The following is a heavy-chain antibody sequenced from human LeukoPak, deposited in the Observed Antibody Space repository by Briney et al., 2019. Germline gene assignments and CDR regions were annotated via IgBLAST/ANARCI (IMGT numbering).Heavy chain of an antibody. J-gene: IGHJ4*02. Sequence: PSETLSLTCAVSGGSISSGGYSWSWIRQPPGKGLEWIGYIYHSGSTYYNPSLKSRVTISVDRSKNQFSLKLSSVTAADTAVYYCARVGPGEIEVDYWDQGTLVTVSS. D-gene: IGHD1-14*01. CDR1: GGSISSGGYS. CDR2: IYHSGST. V-gene: IGHV4-30-2*01. CDR3: ARVGPGEIEVDY.